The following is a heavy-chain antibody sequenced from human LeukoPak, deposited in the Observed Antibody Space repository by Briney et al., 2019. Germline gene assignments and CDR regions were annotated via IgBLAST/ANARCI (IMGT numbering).Heavy chain of an antibody. CDR3: ARQVIWSGYPYYYMDV. D-gene: IGHD3-3*01. CDR2: IYYSGST. J-gene: IGHJ6*03. CDR1: GGSISSYY. Sequence: SQTLSLTCTVSGGSISSYYWGWIRQPPGKGLEWIGSIYYSGSTYHNPSLKSRVSISVDTSKNQFSLKLSSVTAADTAVYYCARQVIWSGYPYYYMDVWGKGTTVTVSS. V-gene: IGHV4-39*01.